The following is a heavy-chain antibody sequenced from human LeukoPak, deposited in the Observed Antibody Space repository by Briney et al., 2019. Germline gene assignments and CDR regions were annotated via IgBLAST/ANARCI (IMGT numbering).Heavy chain of an antibody. Sequence: SETLSLTCAVSGGSISSYYWSWIRQPPGKGLEWIGDIYYSGSTNYNPSLKSRVTISVDTSKNQFSLKLSSVTAADTAVYYCARGLKYYYDSSGYCFDYWGQGTLVTVSS. J-gene: IGHJ4*02. V-gene: IGHV4-59*08. CDR3: ARGLKYYYDSSGYCFDY. CDR1: GGSISSYY. CDR2: IYYSGST. D-gene: IGHD3-22*01.